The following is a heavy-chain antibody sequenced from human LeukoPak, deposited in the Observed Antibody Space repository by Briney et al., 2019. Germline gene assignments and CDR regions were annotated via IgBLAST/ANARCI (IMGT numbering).Heavy chain of an antibody. V-gene: IGHV5-51*01. Sequence: PGESLQISCKGSGSSFTNYWIGWVRQLPGKGLEWMGILYPADSSTRYSPSFRGQVTISADKPITTAYLQWSSLKASDTAMYYCTRHVYDSGGYYYDYWGQGTLVTVSS. CDR3: TRHVYDSGGYYYDY. CDR1: GSSFTNYW. D-gene: IGHD3-22*01. J-gene: IGHJ4*02. CDR2: LYPADSST.